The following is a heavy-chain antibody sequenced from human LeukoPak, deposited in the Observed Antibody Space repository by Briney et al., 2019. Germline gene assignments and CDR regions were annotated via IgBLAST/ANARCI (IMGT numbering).Heavy chain of an antibody. CDR2: IYYSGST. Sequence: SETLSLTCTVSGGSIISGDYYWSWIRQPPGKGLEWIGCIYYSGSTNYNPSLKSRVTISVDTSKNQFSLKLSSVTAADTAVYYCARGRIFGVGKHLYYYYGMDVWGQGTTVTVSS. CDR3: ARGRIFGVGKHLYYYYGMDV. D-gene: IGHD3-3*01. J-gene: IGHJ6*02. V-gene: IGHV4-61*08. CDR1: GGSIISGDYY.